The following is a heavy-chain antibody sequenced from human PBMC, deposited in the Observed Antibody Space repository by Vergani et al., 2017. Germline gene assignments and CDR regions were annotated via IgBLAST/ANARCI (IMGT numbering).Heavy chain of an antibody. J-gene: IGHJ6*03. V-gene: IGHV1-69*01. CDR1: GGTFSSYA. D-gene: IGHD2-2*01. CDR3: AKGPRDCSSTSCYSRWSYYYYMDV. CDR2: IIPIFGTA. Sequence: QVQLVQSGAEVKKPGSSVKVSCKASGGTFSSYAISWVRQAPGHGLEWMGGIIPIFGTANYAQKFQGRVTITADESTSTAYMELSSLRSEDTAVYYCAKGPRDCSSTSCYSRWSYYYYMDVWGKGTTVTVSS.